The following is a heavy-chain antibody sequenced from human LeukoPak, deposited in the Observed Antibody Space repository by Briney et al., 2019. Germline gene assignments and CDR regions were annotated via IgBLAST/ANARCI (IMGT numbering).Heavy chain of an antibody. CDR3: ARDVLTVTKGFDI. D-gene: IGHD4-17*01. J-gene: IGHJ3*02. V-gene: IGHV4-59*11. CDR2: ITYIGST. Sequence: SETLSLTCAVSTYSFSSHYWTWIRQPPGKGLEWIGYITYIGSTNYNPSLKSRVTISIDTSKNQFYLKLSSVTAADTAVYYCARDVLTVTKGFDIWGQGTMVSVSS. CDR1: TYSFSSHY.